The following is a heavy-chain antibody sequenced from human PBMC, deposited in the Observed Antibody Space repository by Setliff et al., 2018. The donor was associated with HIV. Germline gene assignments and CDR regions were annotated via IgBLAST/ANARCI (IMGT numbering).Heavy chain of an antibody. CDR1: GYSISSRYY. CDR3: ASSPAWRSDSGLHTFDY. Sequence: SETLSLTCTVSGYSISSRYYWGWIRQPPGKGLEWIGSVYHTGSTYYNPSLKSRVAMSADTSKNQFSLKLSSVTAADTAVYYCASSPAWRSDSGLHTFDYWGQGTLVTVSS. CDR2: VYHTGST. J-gene: IGHJ4*02. D-gene: IGHD2-15*01. V-gene: IGHV4-38-2*02.